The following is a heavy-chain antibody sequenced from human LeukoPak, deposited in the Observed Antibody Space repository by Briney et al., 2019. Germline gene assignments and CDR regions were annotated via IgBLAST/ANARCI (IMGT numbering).Heavy chain of an antibody. CDR1: GGSISSSSYY. V-gene: IGHV4-39*01. CDR2: IYYSGST. CDR3: ARQPYSSSWDY. Sequence: SETLSLTCTVSGGSISSSSYYWGWIRQPPGKGLEWIGSIYYSGSTYYNPSLKSRVTISVDTSKNQFSLKLSSVTAADTAVYYCARQPYSSSWDYWGQGTLVTVSS. D-gene: IGHD6-13*01. J-gene: IGHJ4*02.